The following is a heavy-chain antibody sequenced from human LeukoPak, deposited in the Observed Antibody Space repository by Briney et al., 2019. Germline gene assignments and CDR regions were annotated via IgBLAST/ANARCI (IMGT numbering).Heavy chain of an antibody. Sequence: PGGSLRLSCAASGLIFSSYWMSWVRQAPGKGLEWVANIKKDGSEMYYVDSVKGRFTISRDNAKNSLYLQMNSLRAEDTAVYYCARDLGWETYYYGMDVWGQGTTVTVSS. CDR2: IKKDGSEM. D-gene: IGHD3/OR15-3a*01. CDR1: GLIFSSYW. V-gene: IGHV3-7*01. J-gene: IGHJ6*02. CDR3: ARDLGWETYYYGMDV.